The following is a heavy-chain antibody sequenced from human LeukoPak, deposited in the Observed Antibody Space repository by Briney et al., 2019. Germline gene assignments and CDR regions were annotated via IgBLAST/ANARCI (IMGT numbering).Heavy chain of an antibody. CDR2: ISYADGSYK. D-gene: IGHD5-18*01. CDR3: ARDLKSGGYSQGSGGSFDS. CDR1: GFTFSSYA. V-gene: IGHV3-30*01. Sequence: GRSLRLSCAASGFTFSSYAMHWVRQAPGKGLEWVAAISYADGSYKYYADSVKGRFTISRDSSENTLYPQMNSLRAEDTAVYYCARDLKSGGYSQGSGGSFDSWGQGTLVTVSS. J-gene: IGHJ4*02.